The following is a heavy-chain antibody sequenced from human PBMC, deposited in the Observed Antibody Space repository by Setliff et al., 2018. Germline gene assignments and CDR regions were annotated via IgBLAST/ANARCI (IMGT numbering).Heavy chain of an antibody. D-gene: IGHD6-19*01. V-gene: IGHV4-39*02. Sequence: PSETLSLTCTVSGDSISSSNYYWAWIRQSPGQGLEWIGNIDYSGSNYYYNPSLKSRVTISVDTSNNHFSLNLRYVTAADTALYYCARGNSRSSVWYVVPHFDYWGQGTLVTVSS. J-gene: IGHJ4*02. CDR2: IDYSGSNY. CDR1: GDSISSSNYY. CDR3: ARGNSRSSVWYVVPHFDY.